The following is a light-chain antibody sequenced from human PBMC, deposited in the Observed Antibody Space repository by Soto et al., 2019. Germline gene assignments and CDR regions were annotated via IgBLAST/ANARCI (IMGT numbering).Light chain of an antibody. CDR2: GAS. J-gene: IGKJ1*01. CDR1: QSVGNRY. CDR3: QQYDNSPPT. Sequence: EIVLAQSPGTLSLSPGERATLSCRASQSVGNRYLAWHQQKPGQAPRLLVYGASSRATGIPDRFSGSGSETDFTLTISRLEPEDVAVYYCQQYDNSPPTFGQGTKVELK. V-gene: IGKV3-20*01.